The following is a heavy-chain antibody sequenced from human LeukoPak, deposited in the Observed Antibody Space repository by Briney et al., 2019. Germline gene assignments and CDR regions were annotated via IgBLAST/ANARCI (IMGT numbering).Heavy chain of an antibody. CDR2: IWCDGVNK. Sequence: PGGSLRLSCTASGFILSDYGLHWVRQAPGKGLEWVAVIWCDGVNKYYADSVKGRFTISRDDSKNTVYLQVNSLRAEDTAVYYCARGGGGGXSAXLDSWGQGTLLTVSS. CDR3: ARGGGGGXSAXLDS. V-gene: IGHV3-33*01. CDR1: GFILSDYG. D-gene: IGHD2-21*01. J-gene: IGHJ4*02.